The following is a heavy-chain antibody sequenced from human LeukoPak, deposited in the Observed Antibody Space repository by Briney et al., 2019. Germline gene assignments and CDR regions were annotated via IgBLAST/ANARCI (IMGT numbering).Heavy chain of an antibody. CDR1: GFTFSSYG. CDR3: ANLPSYYYDSSEGAFDI. CDR2: IRYDGSNK. V-gene: IGHV3-30*02. J-gene: IGHJ3*02. D-gene: IGHD3-22*01. Sequence: GGSLRLSCAASGFTFSSYGMHWVRQAPGKGLEWVAFIRYDGSNKYYADSVKGRFTISRDNSKNTLYLQMSSLRAEDTAVYYCANLPSYYYDSSEGAFDIWGQGTMVTVSS.